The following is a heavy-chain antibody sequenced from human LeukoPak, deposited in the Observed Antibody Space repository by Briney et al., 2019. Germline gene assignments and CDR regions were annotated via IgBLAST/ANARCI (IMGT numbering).Heavy chain of an antibody. CDR3: ARDPGKYSSSWANLDY. Sequence: ASVKVSCKASGYTFTSYGISWVRQAPGQGLEWMGWISAYNGNTNYAQKLQGRVTMTTDTSTSTAYMELRSLRSDDTAVYYCARDPGKYSSSWANLDYWGQGTLVTVSS. V-gene: IGHV1-18*01. J-gene: IGHJ4*02. CDR2: ISAYNGNT. CDR1: GYTFTSYG. D-gene: IGHD6-13*01.